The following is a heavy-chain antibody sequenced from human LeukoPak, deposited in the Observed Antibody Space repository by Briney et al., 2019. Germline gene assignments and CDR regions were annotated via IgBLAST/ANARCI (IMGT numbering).Heavy chain of an antibody. D-gene: IGHD7-27*01. CDR1: GFTVSSNY. Sequence: GGSLRLSCAASGFTVSSNYMSWVRQAPGKGLEWVSVISSGGSSYYADSVRGRFTISRDISKNTLYLQMNDLGAEDTALYYCVRGLSGVSSWYFDLWGRGTLVSVSS. CDR3: VRGLSGVSSWYFDL. V-gene: IGHV3-53*01. CDR2: ISSGGSS. J-gene: IGHJ2*01.